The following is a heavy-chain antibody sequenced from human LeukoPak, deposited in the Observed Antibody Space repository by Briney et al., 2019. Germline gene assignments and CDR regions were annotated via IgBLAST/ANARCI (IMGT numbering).Heavy chain of an antibody. CDR1: GYTFTGYY. J-gene: IGHJ5*02. CDR2: INPNSGGT. D-gene: IGHD3-10*01. CDR3: ARVCITMVRGVISWFDP. V-gene: IGHV1-2*02. Sequence: GASVKVSCKASGYTFTGYYMHWVRQAPGQGLEWMGWINPNSGGTNYAQKFQGRVTMTRDTSISTAYMELSRLRSDDTAVYYCARVCITMVRGVISWFDPWGQGTLVTVSS.